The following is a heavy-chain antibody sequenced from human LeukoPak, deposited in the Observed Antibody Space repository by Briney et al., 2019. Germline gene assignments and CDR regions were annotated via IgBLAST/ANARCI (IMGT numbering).Heavy chain of an antibody. Sequence: PGRSLRLSCAAAGFTFSSYAMHWVRQAPGKGLEWGAVISYDGSNKYYADSVKGRFTISRDNSKNTLYLQMNSLRAEDTDVYYCARPNRGDKLHSWFDPWGQGTLVTVSS. V-gene: IGHV3-30*04. D-gene: IGHD7-27*01. CDR1: GFTFSSYA. CDR2: ISYDGSNK. CDR3: ARPNRGDKLHSWFDP. J-gene: IGHJ5*02.